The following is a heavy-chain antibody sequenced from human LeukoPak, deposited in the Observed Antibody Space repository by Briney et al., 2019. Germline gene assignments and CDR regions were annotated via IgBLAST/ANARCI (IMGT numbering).Heavy chain of an antibody. V-gene: IGHV3-7*03. CDR1: GFTFSNYW. J-gene: IGHJ4*02. D-gene: IGHD3-22*01. Sequence: GGSLRLSCAASGFTFSNYWMNWVRQAPGKGLEWVANIKQDRSEKYYVDSVKGRFTISRDNGKNSLYLQMNSLRAEDTAVYYCAQGLQDYYDSRGYFYVMHWGQGTPVTVSS. CDR2: IKQDRSEK. CDR3: AQGLQDYYDSRGYFYVMH.